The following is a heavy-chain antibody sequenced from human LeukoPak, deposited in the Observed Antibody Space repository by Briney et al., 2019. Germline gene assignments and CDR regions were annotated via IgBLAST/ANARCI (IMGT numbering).Heavy chain of an antibody. CDR1: GGSISSSSYY. CDR3: ARQVTGYPLPLNWFDP. J-gene: IGHJ5*02. D-gene: IGHD3-9*01. Sequence: SETLSLTCTVSGGSISSSSYYWGWIRQPPGKGLEWIGSIYYSGSTYYNPSLKSRVTISVDTSKNQFSPKLSSVTAADTAVYYCARQVTGYPLPLNWFDPWGQGTLVTVSS. CDR2: IYYSGST. V-gene: IGHV4-39*01.